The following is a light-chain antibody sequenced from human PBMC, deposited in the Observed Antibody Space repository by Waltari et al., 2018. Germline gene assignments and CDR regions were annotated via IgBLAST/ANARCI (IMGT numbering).Light chain of an antibody. CDR2: DAS. V-gene: IGKV3-11*01. CDR3: QQRSNWPSVT. J-gene: IGKJ4*01. CDR1: QSVRRH. Sequence: EIVLTQSPATLSLSPGERATLSCRASQSVRRHLAWYQQKPGQAPRLLIFDASNTAPGIPARFSGWGSGTDFSLTISSLEPEDSAVYYCQQRSNWPSVTFGGGTKVEIK.